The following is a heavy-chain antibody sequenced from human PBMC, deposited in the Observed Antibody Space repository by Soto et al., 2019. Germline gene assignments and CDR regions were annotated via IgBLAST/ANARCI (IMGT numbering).Heavy chain of an antibody. Sequence: HPGGSLRLSCAASGFTFSSYSMNWVRQTPGKGLEWVSYISSSSSTIYYADSVKGRFTISRDNAKNSLYLQMNGLRAEDTAVYYCARSNDFWRETHYYYYMDVWGKGTTVTVSS. CDR2: ISSSSSTI. V-gene: IGHV3-48*01. CDR3: ARSNDFWRETHYYYYMDV. D-gene: IGHD3-3*01. J-gene: IGHJ6*03. CDR1: GFTFSSYS.